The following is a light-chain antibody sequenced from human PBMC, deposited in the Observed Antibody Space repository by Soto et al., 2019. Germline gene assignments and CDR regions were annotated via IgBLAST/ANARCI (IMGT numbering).Light chain of an antibody. CDR2: GAS. CDR3: QQYAGLPIT. J-gene: IGKJ5*01. V-gene: IGKV3-20*01. Sequence: EIVLTQSPGTLSLSPGERATLSCRASQSVTGSYLAWYQQKPGQAPRFLIYGASSRATGIPDRFSGSGSGTDFTLTISRLDPEDFAVYYCQQYAGLPITFGQGTRLEI. CDR1: QSVTGSY.